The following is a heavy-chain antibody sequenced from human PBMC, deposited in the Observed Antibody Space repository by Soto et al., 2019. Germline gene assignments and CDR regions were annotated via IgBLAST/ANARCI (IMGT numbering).Heavy chain of an antibody. Sequence: QVQLQESGPGLVKPSQTLSLTCTVSGGSISSGGYYWSWIRQHPGKGLEWIGYIYYSGSTYYNPSLHSRVTISVDTSKNQFSLKLSSVTAADTAVYYCAGYGIAAAATLEDYWGQGTLVTVSS. D-gene: IGHD6-13*01. V-gene: IGHV4-31*03. CDR1: GGSISSGGYY. CDR3: AGYGIAAAATLEDY. J-gene: IGHJ4*02. CDR2: IYYSGST.